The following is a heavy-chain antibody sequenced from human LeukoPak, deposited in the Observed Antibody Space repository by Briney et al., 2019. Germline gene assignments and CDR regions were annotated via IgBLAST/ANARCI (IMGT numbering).Heavy chain of an antibody. Sequence: PGGSLRLSCAASGFSVSNNYMSWVRQAPGKGLEGVSVIYSRGATNYADSVKGRFTISRDNSRNTLYLQMNSLRVEDTAVYYCAARNYWGQGTLVTVSS. CDR2: IYSRGAT. J-gene: IGHJ4*02. D-gene: IGHD1-14*01. CDR1: GFSVSNNY. CDR3: AARNY. V-gene: IGHV3-53*01.